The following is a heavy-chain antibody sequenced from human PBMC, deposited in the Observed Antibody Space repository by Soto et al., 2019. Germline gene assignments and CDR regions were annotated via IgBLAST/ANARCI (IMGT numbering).Heavy chain of an antibody. J-gene: IGHJ4*02. D-gene: IGHD4-17*01. CDR2: IKHNGNEK. Sequence: GGSLRLSCEASGSTFSNYWMSWVRQAPGKGLEWVANIKHNGNEKYYVDSVKGRFTVSRDNAKNSLYLQMDSLRAEDTAIYYCARIKTVTPFDYWGQGTLVTVSS. V-gene: IGHV3-7*01. CDR3: ARIKTVTPFDY. CDR1: GSTFSNYW.